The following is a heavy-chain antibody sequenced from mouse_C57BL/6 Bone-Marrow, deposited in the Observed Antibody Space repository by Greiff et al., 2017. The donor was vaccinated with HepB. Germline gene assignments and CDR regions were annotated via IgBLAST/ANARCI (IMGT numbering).Heavy chain of an antibody. CDR2: IWSDGST. CDR1: GFSLTSYG. CDR3: ARYYDYDEAWFAY. Sequence: VQLKESGPGLVAPSQRLSITCTVSGFSLTSYGVHWVRQPPGKGLEWLVVIWSDGSTTYNSALKSRLSISKDNSKSQVFLKMNSLQTDDTAMYYCARYYDYDEAWFAYWGQGTLVTVSA. D-gene: IGHD2-4*01. V-gene: IGHV2-6*03. J-gene: IGHJ3*01.